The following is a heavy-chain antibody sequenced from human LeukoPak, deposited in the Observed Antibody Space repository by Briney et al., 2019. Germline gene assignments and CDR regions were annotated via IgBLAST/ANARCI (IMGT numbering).Heavy chain of an antibody. D-gene: IGHD2-15*01. V-gene: IGHV1-18*01. Sequence: ASVKVSCKASGYTFTSYGISWVRQAPGQGLEWMGWISAYNGNTNYAQKLQGRVTMTTDTSTSTAYMEPRSLRSDDTAVYYCARGLPGYCSGGSCYSREAYWGQGTLVTVSS. CDR2: ISAYNGNT. J-gene: IGHJ4*02. CDR1: GYTFTSYG. CDR3: ARGLPGYCSGGSCYSREAY.